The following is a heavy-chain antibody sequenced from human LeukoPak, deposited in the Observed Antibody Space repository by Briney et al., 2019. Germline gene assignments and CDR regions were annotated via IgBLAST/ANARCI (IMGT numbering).Heavy chain of an antibody. V-gene: IGHV3-9*01. CDR1: GFTFDDYA. CDR3: ANEYSSSSGRSFQH. Sequence: GGSLRLSCAASGFTFDDYAMHWVRQAPGKGLEWVSGINWNSGSIGYADSVKGRFTISRDNAKNTLYLQMNSLRAEDTAVYYCANEYSSSSGRSFQHWGQGTLVTVSS. CDR2: INWNSGSI. J-gene: IGHJ1*01. D-gene: IGHD6-6*01.